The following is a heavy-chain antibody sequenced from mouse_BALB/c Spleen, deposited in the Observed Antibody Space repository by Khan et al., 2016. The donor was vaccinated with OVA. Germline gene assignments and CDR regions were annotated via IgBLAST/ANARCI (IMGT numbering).Heavy chain of an antibody. CDR1: GYTFINYW. D-gene: IGHD1-1*01. CDR3: ARSGLRWDFDY. Sequence: QIQLVQSGAELAKPGASVKMSCKASGYTFINYWILWIKQRPGQGLEWIGYINPSTGYTEYNQNFKDKATLTADISSSTAYMQLSSLTSEDSAVYYCARSGLRWDFDYWGQGTTLTVSS. CDR2: INPSTGYT. J-gene: IGHJ2*01. V-gene: IGHV1-7*01.